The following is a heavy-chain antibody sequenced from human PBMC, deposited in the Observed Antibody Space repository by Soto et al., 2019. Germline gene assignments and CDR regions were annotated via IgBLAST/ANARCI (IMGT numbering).Heavy chain of an antibody. CDR2: IYSGGST. V-gene: IGHV3-66*04. CDR1: GVTVSSNY. Sequence: PGGSLRPSCAASGVTVSSNYMSWVRQAPGKGLEWVSVIYSGGSTYYADSVKGRFTISRDNSKNTLYLQMNSLRAEDTAVYYCARHGYNYGGGYFDYWGQGTLVTVSS. D-gene: IGHD5-18*01. J-gene: IGHJ4*02. CDR3: ARHGYNYGGGYFDY.